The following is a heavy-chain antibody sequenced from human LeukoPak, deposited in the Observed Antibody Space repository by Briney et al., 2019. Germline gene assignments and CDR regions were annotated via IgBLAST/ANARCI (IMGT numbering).Heavy chain of an antibody. J-gene: IGHJ4*02. D-gene: IGHD3-10*01. V-gene: IGHV4-39*07. CDR3: ARGHYYAAGYYFDY. CDR2: IYYSGST. CDR1: GGSVSSRSYY. Sequence: SETLSLTCTVSGGSVSSRSYYWGWIRQPPGKGLEWIGSIYYSGSTYYNPSLKSRVTISVDTSKNQFSLKLSSVTAADTAVYYCARGHYYAAGYYFDYWGQGTLVTVSS.